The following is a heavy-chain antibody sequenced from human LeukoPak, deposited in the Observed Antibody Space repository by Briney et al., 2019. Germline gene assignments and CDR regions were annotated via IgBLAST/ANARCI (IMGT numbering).Heavy chain of an antibody. CDR3: AKEGSDAFDI. J-gene: IGHJ3*02. CDR1: GFTFDDYA. CDR2: ISWNSGSI. V-gene: IGHV3-9*03. Sequence: PGGSLRLSCAASGFTFDDYAMHWVRQAPGKGLGWVSGISWNSGSIGYADSVKGRFTISRDNAKNSLYLQMNSLRAEDMALYYCAKEGSDAFDIWGQGTMVTVSS.